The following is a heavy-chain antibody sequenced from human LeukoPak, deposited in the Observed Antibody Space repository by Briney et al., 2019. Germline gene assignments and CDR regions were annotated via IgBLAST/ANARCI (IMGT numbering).Heavy chain of an antibody. CDR3: AKDRAQQLVLDF. CDR2: IIGSGSST. CDR1: GFTFSSYA. Sequence: GGSLRLSCAASGFTFSSYAMSWVRQAPGKGLEWVSAIIGSGSSTYYADSVRGRFTISRDNSKNTLFLQMNSLRAEDTAVYYCAKDRAQQLVLDFWGQGTQVTVSS. J-gene: IGHJ4*02. D-gene: IGHD6-13*01. V-gene: IGHV3-23*01.